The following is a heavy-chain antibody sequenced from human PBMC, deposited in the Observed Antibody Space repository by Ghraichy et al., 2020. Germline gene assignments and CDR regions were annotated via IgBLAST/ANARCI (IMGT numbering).Heavy chain of an antibody. D-gene: IGHD4-17*01. Sequence: GGSLRLSCAASGFTFSSYAMSWVRQAPGKGLEWVSAISGSGGSTYYADSVKGRFTISRDNSKNTLYLQMNSLRAEDTAVYYCAKDFGRGDYELGHSVGMDVWGQGTTVTVSS. V-gene: IGHV3-23*01. CDR1: GFTFSSYA. J-gene: IGHJ6*02. CDR3: AKDFGRGDYELGHSVGMDV. CDR2: ISGSGGST.